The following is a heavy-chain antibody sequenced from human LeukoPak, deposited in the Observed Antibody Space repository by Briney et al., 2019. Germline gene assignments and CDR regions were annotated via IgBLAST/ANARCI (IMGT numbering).Heavy chain of an antibody. Sequence: GGSLRLSCAASGFTFSSYWMRWVRQAPGKGLEWVANIKQDGSEKYYVESMKGRFTISRDNAKNSLYLQMNSLRDEDTAVYYCARIMSSRIDYWGQGTLLTVSS. D-gene: IGHD3-16*01. CDR2: IKQDGSEK. CDR1: GFTFSSYW. V-gene: IGHV3-7*01. CDR3: ARIMSSRIDY. J-gene: IGHJ4*02.